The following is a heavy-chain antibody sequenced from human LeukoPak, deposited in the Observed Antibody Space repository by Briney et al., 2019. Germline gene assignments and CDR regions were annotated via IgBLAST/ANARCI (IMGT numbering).Heavy chain of an antibody. CDR2: IIPIFGTA. CDR3: ATYDILTGYYFDY. CDR1: GGTFSSYA. J-gene: IGHJ4*02. V-gene: IGHV1-69*13. D-gene: IGHD3-9*01. Sequence: GASVKVSCKASGGTFSSYAISWVRQAPGQGLEWMGGIIPIFGTANYAQKFQGRVTITADESTSTAYMELSSLRSEDTAVYYCATYDILTGYYFDYWGQGTLVTVSS.